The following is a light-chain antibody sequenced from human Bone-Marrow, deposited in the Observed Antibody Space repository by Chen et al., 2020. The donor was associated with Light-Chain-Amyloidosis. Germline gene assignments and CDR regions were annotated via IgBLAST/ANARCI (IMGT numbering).Light chain of an antibody. CDR2: SSS. V-gene: IGKV1-39*01. CDR1: RAIGNY. CDR3: QQYYGPPFT. Sequence: DIQLTQSPSSLSASVGDKVTVTCRASRAIGNYLNWYQQKAGSAPHLIIFSSSTLQSGVPSRFSGSGSGTDFTLTINSLQPEDFASYLSQQYYGPPFTFGPGTKVDIK. J-gene: IGKJ3*01.